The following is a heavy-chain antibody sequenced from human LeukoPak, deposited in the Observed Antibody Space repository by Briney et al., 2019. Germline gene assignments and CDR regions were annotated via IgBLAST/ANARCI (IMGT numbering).Heavy chain of an antibody. D-gene: IGHD6-13*01. V-gene: IGHV3-48*01. Sequence: GGSLRLSCAASGFTFSSYSMNWVRQAPGKGLEWVSYISSSSSTIYYADSVKGRFTISRDNAKNSLYLQMNSLRAEDTAVYYCARVRYSSSWYLDYWGQGTLVTVSS. CDR2: ISSSSSTI. J-gene: IGHJ4*02. CDR3: ARVRYSSSWYLDY. CDR1: GFTFSSYS.